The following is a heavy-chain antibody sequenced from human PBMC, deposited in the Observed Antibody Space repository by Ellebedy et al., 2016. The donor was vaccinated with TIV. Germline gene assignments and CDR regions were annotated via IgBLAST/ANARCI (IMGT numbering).Heavy chain of an antibody. CDR3: ARGRGSYSPYYYYYGMDV. CDR2: ISSSGRTL. Sequence: PGGSLRLSCAASGFTFSSYEMKWVRQAPGKGLEWVAYISSSGRTLYYVDSVKGRFTISRDNAKNSLYLQMNSLIAEDTAVYYCARGRGSYSPYYYYYGMDVWGQGTTVTVSS. CDR1: GFTFSSYE. J-gene: IGHJ6*02. D-gene: IGHD3-16*01. V-gene: IGHV3-48*03.